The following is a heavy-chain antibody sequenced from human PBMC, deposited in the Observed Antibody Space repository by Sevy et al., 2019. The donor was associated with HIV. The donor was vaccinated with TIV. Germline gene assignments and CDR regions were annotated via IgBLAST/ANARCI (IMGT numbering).Heavy chain of an antibody. CDR3: VRAKLGSVLGDALAI. CDR1: GASITISTW. V-gene: IGHV4-4*02. Sequence: SETLSLTCAVSGASITISTWWGWVRQPPGKGLEWIGEIHHTGSTNSNPSLKTRVTLSVDKSKNQFSLNLNSVTAADTAVYYCVRAKLGSVLGDALAIWGQGTMVTVSS. D-gene: IGHD6-25*01. J-gene: IGHJ3*02. CDR2: IHHTGST.